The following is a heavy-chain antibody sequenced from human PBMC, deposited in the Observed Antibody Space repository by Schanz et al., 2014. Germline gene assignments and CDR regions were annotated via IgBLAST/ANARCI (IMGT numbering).Heavy chain of an antibody. CDR3: AKDSTHIDIVLVPTAIDY. V-gene: IGHV1-18*01. CDR1: GYTITTYA. J-gene: IGHJ4*02. Sequence: QVQLVQSGAEVKKPGASVRVSCKASGYTITTYAMSWVRQAPGQGLEWVGWISVYTGNTKYGQKVQGRVTMTADTSTNTAYMELRSLRSDDTAVYYCAKDSTHIDIVLVPTAIDYWGQGTLVNVSS. D-gene: IGHD2-2*01. CDR2: ISVYTGNT.